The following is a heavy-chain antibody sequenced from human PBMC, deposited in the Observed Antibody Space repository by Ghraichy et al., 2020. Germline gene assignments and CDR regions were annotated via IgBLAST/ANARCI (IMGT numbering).Heavy chain of an antibody. CDR3: AADGDYVYEGWFDP. V-gene: IGHV1-58*01. J-gene: IGHJ5*02. CDR2: IVVGSGNT. CDR1: GFTFTSSA. D-gene: IGHD4-17*01. Sequence: SVKVSCKASGFTFTSSAVQWVRQARGQRLEWIGWIVVGSGNTNYAQKFQERVTITRDMSTSTAYMELSSLRSEDTAVYYCAADGDYVYEGWFDPWGQGTLVTVSS.